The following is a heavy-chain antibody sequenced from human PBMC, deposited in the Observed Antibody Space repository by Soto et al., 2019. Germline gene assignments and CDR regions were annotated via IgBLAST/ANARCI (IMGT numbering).Heavy chain of an antibody. V-gene: IGHV4-30-4*01. CDR3: ARGPSGDKVDY. J-gene: IGHJ4*01. D-gene: IGHD7-27*01. CDR1: GDSISNVNYC. Sequence: QVQLQESGPGLVKPSQTLSLTCTVSGDSISNVNYCWSWIRQPPDKGMEWIGNIYDGWSTYNNTSLTSRVNISVDTSNNHFSMQLRSVSAADTAVYYCARGPSGDKVDYWGQGTLVTVST. CDR2: IYDGWST.